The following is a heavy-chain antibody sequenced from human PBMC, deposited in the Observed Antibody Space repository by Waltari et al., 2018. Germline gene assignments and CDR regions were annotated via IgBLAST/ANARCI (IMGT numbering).Heavy chain of an antibody. J-gene: IGHJ1*01. CDR3: AREVAAAATGYFQH. CDR2: INHSGST. Sequence: QVQLQQWGAGLLKPSETLSLTCAVYGGSFSGYYWSWIRQPPGKGLEWIGEINHSGSTNYNPSLKSRVTISVDTSKNQFSLKLSSVTAADTAVYYCAREVAAAATGYFQHWGQGTLVTVSS. D-gene: IGHD6-13*01. V-gene: IGHV4-34*01. CDR1: GGSFSGYY.